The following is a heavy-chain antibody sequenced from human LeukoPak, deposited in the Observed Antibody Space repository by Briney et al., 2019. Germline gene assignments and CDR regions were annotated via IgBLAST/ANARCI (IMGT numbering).Heavy chain of an antibody. Sequence: PGGSQSLSCEPSGLTFNKCWMTWARHARGKGLGWLANIKQDGSEKNYVDSVKGRFTISRDNAKISLSLRMNSLSAEDTAVYYCATGYSSGWYFYFQHWGQGSLVSVSS. V-gene: IGHV3-7*01. CDR1: GLTFNKCW. CDR2: IKQDGSEK. D-gene: IGHD6-19*01. J-gene: IGHJ1*01. CDR3: ATGYSSGWYFYFQH.